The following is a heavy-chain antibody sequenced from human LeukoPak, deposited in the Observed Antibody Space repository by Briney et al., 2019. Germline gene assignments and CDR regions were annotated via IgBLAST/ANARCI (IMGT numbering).Heavy chain of an antibody. CDR1: GFTFSTYA. J-gene: IGHJ2*01. CDR2: IYSGGST. V-gene: IGHV3-53*01. Sequence: GGSLRLSCAASGFTFSTYAMSWVRQAPGKGLEWVSVIYSGGSTYYADSVKGRFTISRDNSKNTLYLQMNSLRAEDTAVYYCARAKPWPCWYFDLWGRGTLVTVSS. CDR3: ARAKPWPCWYFDL.